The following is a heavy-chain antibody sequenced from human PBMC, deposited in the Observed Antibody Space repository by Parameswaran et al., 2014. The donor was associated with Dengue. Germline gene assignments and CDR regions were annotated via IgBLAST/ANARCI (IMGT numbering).Heavy chain of an antibody. D-gene: IGHD3-22*01. CDR3: ARDGLGRDYYDSSGYYNY. CDR2: INPNSGGT. V-gene: IGHV1-2*02. J-gene: IGHJ4*02. Sequence: WVRQAPGQGLEWMGWINPNSGGTNYAQKFQGRVTMTRDTSISTAYMELSRLRSDDTAVYYCARDGLGRDYYDSSGYYNYWGQGTLVTVSS.